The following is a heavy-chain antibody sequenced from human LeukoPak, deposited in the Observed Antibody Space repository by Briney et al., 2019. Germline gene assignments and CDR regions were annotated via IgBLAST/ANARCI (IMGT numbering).Heavy chain of an antibody. CDR2: IYSGGST. CDR3: AKRECGGDCSDYYYGMDV. J-gene: IGHJ6*02. V-gene: IGHV3-53*01. Sequence: SGGSLRLSCAASGFTVSSNYMSWVRQAPGKGLEWVSVIYSGGSTYYADSVKGRFTISRDNSKNTLYLQMNSLRAEDTAVYYCAKRECGGDCSDYYYGMDVWGQGTTVTVSS. CDR1: GFTVSSNY. D-gene: IGHD2-21*02.